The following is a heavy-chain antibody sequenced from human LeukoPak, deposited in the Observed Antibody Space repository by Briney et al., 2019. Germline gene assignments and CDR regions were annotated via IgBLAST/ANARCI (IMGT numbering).Heavy chain of an antibody. D-gene: IGHD3-22*01. V-gene: IGHV4-31*03. J-gene: IGHJ4*02. CDR2: IYYSGTT. CDR1: GDSFSTGYY. Sequence: PSETLSLTCTVSGDSFSTGYYWTWIRQHPGKGLEWIGYIYYSGTTYYNPSLKSRLTMSVDTSKNQFSLKVSSVTDADTAVYYCARGQSGYYPLDYWGQGTLVTVSS. CDR3: ARGQSGYYPLDY.